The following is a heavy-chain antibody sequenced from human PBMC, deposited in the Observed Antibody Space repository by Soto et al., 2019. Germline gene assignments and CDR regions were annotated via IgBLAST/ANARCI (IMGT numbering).Heavy chain of an antibody. CDR3: ANVGGAAPLHFFYYIDV. D-gene: IGHD6-6*01. CDR2: ISGSGGRT. CDR1: GFTFSSYA. V-gene: IGHV3-23*01. Sequence: EVQLLESGGGLVQPGGSLRLSCAASGFTFSSYARSWVRQAPGKGLEWVSVISGSGGRTYYADSVKGRFTTSRDNSKNTLYLQMNGLRAEDTAVYYSANVGGAAPLHFFYYIDVWGKRTTVTVSS. J-gene: IGHJ6*03.